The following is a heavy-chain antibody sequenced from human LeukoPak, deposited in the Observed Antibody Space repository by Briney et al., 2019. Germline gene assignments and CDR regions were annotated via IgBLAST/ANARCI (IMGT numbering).Heavy chain of an antibody. V-gene: IGHV3-21*01. CDR1: GFTFSSYS. CDR3: AKDLDYYDSSGGY. J-gene: IGHJ4*02. CDR2: ISSSSSYI. Sequence: GGSLRLSCAASGFTFSSYSMNWVRQAPGKGLEWVSSISSSSSYIYYADSVKGRFTISRDNAKNSLYLQMNSLRAEDTAVYYCAKDLDYYDSSGGYWGQGTLVTVSS. D-gene: IGHD3-22*01.